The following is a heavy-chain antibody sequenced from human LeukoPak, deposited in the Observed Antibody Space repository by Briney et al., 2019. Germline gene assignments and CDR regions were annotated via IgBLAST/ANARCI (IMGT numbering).Heavy chain of an antibody. CDR3: ARDRWDLVSTTYYYNGMDV. CDR2: INSDGSST. CDR1: GFSFSNYW. J-gene: IGHJ6*02. D-gene: IGHD1-26*01. V-gene: IGHV3-74*01. Sequence: PGGALRLSCAASGFSFSNYWMHWVRQAPGKGRVWVSRINSDGSSTSYADFVKGRFTISRDNAKNSLFLQMNSLRAEDTAVFYCARDRWDLVSTTYYYNGMDVWGQGTTVTVSS.